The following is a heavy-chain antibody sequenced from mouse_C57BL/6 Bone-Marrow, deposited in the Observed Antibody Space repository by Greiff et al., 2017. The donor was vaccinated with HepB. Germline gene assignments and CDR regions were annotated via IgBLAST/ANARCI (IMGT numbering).Heavy chain of an antibody. CDR2: IDPSDSYT. Sequence: VQLQQPGAELVMPGASVKLSCKASGYTFTSYWMHWVKQWPGQGLEWIGEIDPSDSYTNYNQKFKGKSTLTVDKSSSTAYMQLSSLTSEDSAVYYCAREVYYDYDGFAYWGQGTLVTVSA. CDR1: GYTFTSYW. J-gene: IGHJ3*01. D-gene: IGHD2-4*01. CDR3: AREVYYDYDGFAY. V-gene: IGHV1-69*01.